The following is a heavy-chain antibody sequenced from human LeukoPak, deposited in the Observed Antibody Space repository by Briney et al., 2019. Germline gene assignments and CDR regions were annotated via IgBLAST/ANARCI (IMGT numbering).Heavy chain of an antibody. Sequence: PSETLSLTCAVYGGSFSGYYWSWIRQPPGKGLEWIGEINHSGSTNYNPSLKSRVTISVDTSKNQFSLKLSSVTAADTAVYYCARMHSGWYYAFDIWGQGTMVTVSS. D-gene: IGHD6-19*01. CDR1: GGSFSGYY. CDR2: INHSGST. J-gene: IGHJ3*02. CDR3: ARMHSGWYYAFDI. V-gene: IGHV4-34*01.